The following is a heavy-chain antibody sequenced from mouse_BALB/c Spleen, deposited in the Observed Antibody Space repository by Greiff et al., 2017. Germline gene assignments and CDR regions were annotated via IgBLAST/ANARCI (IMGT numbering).Heavy chain of an antibody. CDR1: GFTFSSYT. CDR3: TSGLPRHYFDY. CDR2: ISSGGSYT. Sequence: EVHLVESGGGLVKPGGSLKLSCAASGFTFSSYTMSWVRQTPEKRLEWVATISSGGSYTYYPDSVKGRFTISRDNAKNTLYLQMSSLKSEDTAMYYCTSGLPRHYFDYWGQGTTLTVSS. D-gene: IGHD1-2*01. J-gene: IGHJ2*01. V-gene: IGHV5-6-4*01.